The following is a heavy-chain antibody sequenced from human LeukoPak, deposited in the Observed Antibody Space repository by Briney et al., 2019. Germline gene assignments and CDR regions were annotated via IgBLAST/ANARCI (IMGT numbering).Heavy chain of an antibody. CDR1: GGSFSGYY. Sequence: KTSETLSLTCAVYGGSFSGYYWRWIRQPPGKGLEWIGEINHSGSTNYNPSLKSRVTISVDTSKNQFSLKLGSVTAADTGVYYCARARHYDSSGYYFYWGQGTLVTVSS. V-gene: IGHV4-34*01. CDR2: INHSGST. CDR3: ARARHYDSSGYYFY. J-gene: IGHJ4*02. D-gene: IGHD3-22*01.